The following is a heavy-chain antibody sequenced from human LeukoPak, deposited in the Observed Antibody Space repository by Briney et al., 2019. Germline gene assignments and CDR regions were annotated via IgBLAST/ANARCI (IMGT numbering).Heavy chain of an antibody. J-gene: IGHJ4*02. D-gene: IGHD2-2*01. Sequence: GGSLRLSCAASGFTFSSYWMSWVRQAPGKGLEWVANIKQDRSEKYYVDSVKGRFTISRDNAKNSLYLQMNSLRAEDTAVYYCARDQRYCSSSSCPWEPFDYWGQRTLVTVSS. CDR2: IKQDRSEK. CDR3: ARDQRYCSSSSCPWEPFDY. V-gene: IGHV3-7*05. CDR1: GFTFSSYW.